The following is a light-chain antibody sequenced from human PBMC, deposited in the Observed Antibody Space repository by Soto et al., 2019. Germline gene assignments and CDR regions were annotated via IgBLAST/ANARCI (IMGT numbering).Light chain of an antibody. CDR3: SSYSTTSSPHVL. CDR1: SSNIGAGYD. J-gene: IGLJ2*01. V-gene: IGLV1-40*01. CDR2: GNS. Sequence: QSVLTQPPSVSGAPGQRVAISCTGSSSNIGAGYDVHWYQHRPGTAPKLLIFGNSNRPSGVPVPDRFSGSKSGSTASLTISGIQAEDEADYYCSSYSTTSSPHVLFGGGTKLTVL.